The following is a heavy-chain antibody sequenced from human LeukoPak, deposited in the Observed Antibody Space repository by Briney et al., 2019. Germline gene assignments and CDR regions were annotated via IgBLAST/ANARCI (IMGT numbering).Heavy chain of an antibody. CDR2: IIPIFGTA. V-gene: IGHV1-69*06. J-gene: IGHJ4*02. CDR1: GGTFSSYA. Sequence: SVKVSCKASGGTFSSYAISWVRQAPGQGLEWMGGIIPIFGTANYAQKFQGRVTITADKSTSTAYMELSSLRSEDTAVYYCARVSIAVAGIDYWGQGTLVTVSS. D-gene: IGHD6-19*01. CDR3: ARVSIAVAGIDY.